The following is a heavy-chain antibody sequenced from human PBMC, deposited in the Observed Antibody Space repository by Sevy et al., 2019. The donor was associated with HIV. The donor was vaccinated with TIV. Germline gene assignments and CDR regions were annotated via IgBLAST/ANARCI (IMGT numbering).Heavy chain of an antibody. J-gene: IGHJ6*02. CDR3: AREGSPYDTYYYYYGMDV. D-gene: IGHD5-12*01. V-gene: IGHV3-7*01. Sequence: GGSLRLSCAASGFTFNSYWMSWVRQAPGKGLEWVANIKQDGSEKYYVDSVKGRFTISRDNSQYSLFLQMNTRRAEDTAVYYCAREGSPYDTYYYYYGMDVWGQGTTVTVSS. CDR2: IKQDGSEK. CDR1: GFTFNSYW.